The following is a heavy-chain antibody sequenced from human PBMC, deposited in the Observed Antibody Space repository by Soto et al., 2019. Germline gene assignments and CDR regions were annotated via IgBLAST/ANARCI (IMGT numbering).Heavy chain of an antibody. V-gene: IGHV3-23*01. Sequence: GGSLRLSCAASGFTFSSYAMSWVRQAPGKGLEWVSAISGSGGSTYYADSVKGRFTISRDNSKNTLYLQMNSLRAEDTAVYYCAKGQYGGESGYGPYGMDVWGQGTTVTVSS. CDR2: ISGSGGST. CDR3: AKGQYGGESGYGPYGMDV. J-gene: IGHJ6*02. CDR1: GFTFSSYA. D-gene: IGHD5-18*01.